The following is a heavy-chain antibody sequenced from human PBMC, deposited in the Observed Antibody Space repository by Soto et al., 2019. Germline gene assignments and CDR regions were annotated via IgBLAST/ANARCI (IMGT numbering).Heavy chain of an antibody. CDR1: GYTFTSYA. J-gene: IGHJ4*02. CDR3: ARDSGPYDFWSESDPFDY. Sequence: GASVKVSCKASGYTFTSYAMHWVRQAPGQRLEWMGWINAGNGNTKYSQKFQGRVTITRDTSASTAYMELSSLRSEDTAVYYCARDSGPYDFWSESDPFDYWGQGTLVTVSS. D-gene: IGHD3-3*01. V-gene: IGHV1-3*01. CDR2: INAGNGNT.